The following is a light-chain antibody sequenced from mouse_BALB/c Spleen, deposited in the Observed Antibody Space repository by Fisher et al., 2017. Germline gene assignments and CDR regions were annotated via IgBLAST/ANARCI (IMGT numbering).Light chain of an antibody. CDR2: DTS. Sequence: IVLTQSPAIMSASPGEKVTMTCSASSSVSYMYWYQQKPGSSPKPWIYDTSKLASGVPARFSGSGSGTSYSLTISSMEAEDAATYYCQQWSSNPPTFGAGTKLELK. J-gene: IGKJ5*01. CDR3: QQWSSNPPT. CDR1: SSVSY. V-gene: IGKV4-68*01.